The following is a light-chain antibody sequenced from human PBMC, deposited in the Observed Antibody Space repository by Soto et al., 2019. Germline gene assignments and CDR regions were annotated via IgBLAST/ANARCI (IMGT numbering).Light chain of an antibody. CDR2: GDI. Sequence: QSVLTQPPSVSGAPGQRVSISCTGTSSNIGAGYDVHWYQHLPGTAPKLLIFGDINRPSEVPDRFSGSKSGTSASLAITGLQAEDEADYYCQSYDSSLSISVFGGGTKLTVL. J-gene: IGLJ2*01. V-gene: IGLV1-40*01. CDR3: QSYDSSLSISV. CDR1: SSNIGAGYD.